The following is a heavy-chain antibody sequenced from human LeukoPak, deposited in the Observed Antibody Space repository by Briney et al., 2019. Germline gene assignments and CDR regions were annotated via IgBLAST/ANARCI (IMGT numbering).Heavy chain of an antibody. Sequence: SVKVSCKASGFTFTSSAMQWVRQARGQRLEWIGWIVVGSGNTNYAQKFQGRVTITADESTSTAYMELSSLRSEDTAVYYCARDGYCSSTSCYGDMGYWGQGTLVTVSS. V-gene: IGHV1-58*02. D-gene: IGHD2-2*03. CDR3: ARDGYCSSTSCYGDMGY. J-gene: IGHJ4*02. CDR2: IVVGSGNT. CDR1: GFTFTSSA.